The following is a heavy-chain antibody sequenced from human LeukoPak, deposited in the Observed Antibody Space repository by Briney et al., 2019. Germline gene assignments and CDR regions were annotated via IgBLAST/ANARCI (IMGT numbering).Heavy chain of an antibody. CDR3: ARDLYYYDSSGYYGEDYFDY. Sequence: SETLSLTCTVSAGSISSGSYYWSWIRQPAGKGLEWTGRIYTRGSTNYNPTPKRRVTISVDTYKNQFSLKLSSVTAADTAVYYCARDLYYYDSSGYYGEDYFDYWGQGTLVTVSS. CDR2: IYTRGST. CDR1: AGSISSGSYY. J-gene: IGHJ4*02. D-gene: IGHD3-22*01. V-gene: IGHV4-61*02.